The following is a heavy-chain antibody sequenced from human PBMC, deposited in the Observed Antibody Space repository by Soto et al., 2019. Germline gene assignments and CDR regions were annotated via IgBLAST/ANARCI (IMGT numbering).Heavy chain of an antibody. V-gene: IGHV1-24*01. D-gene: IGHD1-26*01. CDR3: ATALRKAPEAMGATSFFDY. CDR1: GYTLTELS. J-gene: IGHJ4*02. Sequence: GASVKVSCKVSGYTLTELSMHWVRQAPGKGLERMGGFDPEDGETIYAQKLQGRVTMTEDTSTDTAYMELSSLSSEDTAVYYCATALRKAPEAMGATSFFDYWGQGTLVTVSS. CDR2: FDPEDGET.